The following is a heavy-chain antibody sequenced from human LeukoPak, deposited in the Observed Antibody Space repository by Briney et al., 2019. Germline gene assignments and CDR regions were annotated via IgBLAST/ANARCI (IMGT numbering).Heavy chain of an antibody. D-gene: IGHD6-13*01. CDR3: ARQQQPPNDAFDI. J-gene: IGHJ3*02. Sequence: GASVRVSCKASGYTFTSDGISWVRQAPGKGLEWMGWISAYNGNTNYAQKLQGRVTMTTDTSTSTAYMELRSLRSDDTAVYYCARQQQPPNDAFDIWGQGTMVTVSS. V-gene: IGHV1-18*01. CDR1: GYTFTSDG. CDR2: ISAYNGNT.